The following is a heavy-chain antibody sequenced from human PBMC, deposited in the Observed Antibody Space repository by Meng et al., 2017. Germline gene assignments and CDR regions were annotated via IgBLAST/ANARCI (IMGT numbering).Heavy chain of an antibody. D-gene: IGHD3-10*02. Sequence: QVQLQEAGPGLVKPSQTLSRTCAVSGGSICSGGYYWSCIRQHPGKGLEWIGYIYYSGSTYYNPSLKSLVTILVDTSKNQFSLKLSSVTAADTAVYYCASVVRGVINFDYWGQGTLVTVSS. J-gene: IGHJ4*02. V-gene: IGHV4-31*01. CDR1: GGSICSGGYY. CDR2: IYYSGST. CDR3: ASVVRGVINFDY.